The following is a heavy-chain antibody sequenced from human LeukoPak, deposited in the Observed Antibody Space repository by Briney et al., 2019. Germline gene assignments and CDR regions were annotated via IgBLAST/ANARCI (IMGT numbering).Heavy chain of an antibody. Sequence: TSETLSLTCTVSGGSIISYYWSWIRQPPGKGLEWIGYIYYSGSTSYNPSLKSRVAISVDTSKNQFSLKLSSVTAADTAVYYCARETSQKGAHYMDVWGKGTTITISS. J-gene: IGHJ6*03. CDR2: IYYSGST. D-gene: IGHD3-16*01. CDR3: ARETSQKGAHYMDV. CDR1: GGSIISYY. V-gene: IGHV4-59*01.